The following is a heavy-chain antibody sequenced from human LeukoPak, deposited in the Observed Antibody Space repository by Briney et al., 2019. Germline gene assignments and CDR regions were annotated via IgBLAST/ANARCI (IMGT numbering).Heavy chain of an antibody. CDR3: ASTSGCSGGSCYPTWFDP. V-gene: IGHV4-34*01. CDR2: MNHSGST. D-gene: IGHD2-15*01. CDR1: DGSISRYFSRYY. Sequence: KPSETLSLTCTVSDGSISRYFSRYYWSWIRQPPGKGLEWIGEMNHSGSTNYNPSLKSRVTISVDTSKNQFSLKLGSVTAADTALYYCASTSGCSGGSCYPTWFDPWGQGTLVTVSS. J-gene: IGHJ5*02.